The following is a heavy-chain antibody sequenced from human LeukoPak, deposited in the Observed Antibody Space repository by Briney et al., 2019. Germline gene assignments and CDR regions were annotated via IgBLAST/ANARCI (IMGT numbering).Heavy chain of an antibody. D-gene: IGHD3-3*01. CDR3: AREGGFYRPLDY. Sequence: SGTLSLTCGVSGGSVISTNWWTWVRQPPGEGLEGIGEVHLDGRTNYNPSLESRLTMSVAVSENQVSLKLTSVTAADTAVYYCAREGGFYRPLDYSGQGALVTVSS. CDR2: VHLDGRT. V-gene: IGHV4-4*02. CDR1: GGSVISTNW. J-gene: IGHJ4*02.